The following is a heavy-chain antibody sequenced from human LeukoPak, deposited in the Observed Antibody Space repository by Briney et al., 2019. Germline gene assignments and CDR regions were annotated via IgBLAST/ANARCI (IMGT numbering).Heavy chain of an antibody. Sequence: TETLSLTCTVSGYSLTSGYYWGWIRQPPGKGLGWIASISHSGSTFYNPSVKSRVTISVDTSKNQFSLKLSSVTAADTAVYYCARTRYYYNSRSYGAPYYFDYWGQGTLVTVSS. J-gene: IGHJ4*02. CDR2: ISHSGST. CDR1: GYSLTSGYY. CDR3: ARTRYYYNSRSYGAPYYFDY. V-gene: IGHV4-38-2*02. D-gene: IGHD3-10*01.